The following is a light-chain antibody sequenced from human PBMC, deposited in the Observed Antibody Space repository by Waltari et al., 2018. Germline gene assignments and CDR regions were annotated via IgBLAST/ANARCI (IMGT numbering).Light chain of an antibody. J-gene: IGLJ3*02. Sequence: QSALTQPASVSGSPGQSITISCTGATSDLGAYNYVSWYQQHPGKAPKLIIFDVSSRPSGVSNRFSGSKSGNTASLIISGLQAEDEADYYCCSFTSSSTWVFGGGTKLTVL. CDR2: DVS. CDR3: CSFTSSSTWV. V-gene: IGLV2-14*03. CDR1: TSDLGAYNY.